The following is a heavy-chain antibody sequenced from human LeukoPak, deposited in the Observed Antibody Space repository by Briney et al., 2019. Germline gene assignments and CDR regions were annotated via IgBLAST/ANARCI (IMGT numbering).Heavy chain of an antibody. Sequence: PGGSLRLSCAASGFTFSSYAMHWVRQAPGKGLEWVAVISYDGSNKYYADSVKGRFTISRDNAKNTLYLQMNSLRAEDTAIYYCTRGATASFDPWGQGTLVTVS. J-gene: IGHJ5*02. V-gene: IGHV3-30-3*01. D-gene: IGHD5-12*01. CDR3: TRGATASFDP. CDR2: ISYDGSNK. CDR1: GFTFSSYA.